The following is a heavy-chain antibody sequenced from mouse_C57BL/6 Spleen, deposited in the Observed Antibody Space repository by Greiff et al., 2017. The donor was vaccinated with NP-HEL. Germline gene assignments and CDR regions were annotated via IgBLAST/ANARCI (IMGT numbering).Heavy chain of an antibody. CDR2: ISYDGSN. CDR1: GYSITSGYY. CDR3: ARKWEVFGY. J-gene: IGHJ2*01. V-gene: IGHV3-6*01. Sequence: EVQLQESGPGLVKPSQSLSLTCSVTGYSITSGYYWNWIRQFPGNKLEWMGYISYDGSNNYNPSLKNRISITRDTSKNQFFLKLNSVTTEDTATYYCARKWEVFGYWGQGTTLTVSS. D-gene: IGHD1-3*01.